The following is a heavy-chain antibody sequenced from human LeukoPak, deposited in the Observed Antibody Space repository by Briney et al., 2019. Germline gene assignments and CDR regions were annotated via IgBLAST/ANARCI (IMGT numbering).Heavy chain of an antibody. Sequence: ASVKVSCKASGYTFTGCYMHWVRQAPGQGLEWMGWINPNSGGTNYAQKFQGRVTMTRDTSISTAYMELSRLRSDDTAVYYCARGRAGYCSGGSCPYYFDYWGQGTLVTVSS. D-gene: IGHD2-15*01. CDR3: ARGRAGYCSGGSCPYYFDY. V-gene: IGHV1-2*02. J-gene: IGHJ4*02. CDR1: GYTFTGCY. CDR2: INPNSGGT.